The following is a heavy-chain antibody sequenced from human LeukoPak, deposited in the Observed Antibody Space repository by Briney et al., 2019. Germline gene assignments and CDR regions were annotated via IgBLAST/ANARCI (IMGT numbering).Heavy chain of an antibody. CDR2: IRYDGTNK. D-gene: IGHD2-2*01. Sequence: GGSLRLSCAASGFTFSNYGMHWVRQAPGKGLEWVAFIRYDGTNKYYADSVKGRFTISRDNAKNSLYLQMNSLRAEDTALYHCARERFNIVVVPAKDAFDIWGQGTMVTVSS. V-gene: IGHV3-30*02. J-gene: IGHJ3*02. CDR1: GFTFSNYG. CDR3: ARERFNIVVVPAKDAFDI.